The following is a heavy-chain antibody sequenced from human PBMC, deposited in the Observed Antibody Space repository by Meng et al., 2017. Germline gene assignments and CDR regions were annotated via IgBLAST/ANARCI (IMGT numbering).Heavy chain of an antibody. Sequence: QVMLVESGAEVKKPGAAVKVSCKASGYTFTSYGISWVRQAPGQGLEWMGWISAYNGNTNYAQKLQGRVTMTTDTSTSTAYMELRSLRSDDTAVYYCARDLQRDHHLGEGGYWGQGTLVTVSS. CDR1: GYTFTSYG. CDR3: ARDLQRDHHLGEGGY. V-gene: IGHV1-18*01. D-gene: IGHD3-16*01. CDR2: ISAYNGNT. J-gene: IGHJ4*02.